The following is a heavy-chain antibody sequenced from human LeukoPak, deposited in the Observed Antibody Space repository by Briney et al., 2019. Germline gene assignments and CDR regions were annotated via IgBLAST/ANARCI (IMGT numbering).Heavy chain of an antibody. Sequence: GGSLRLSCAASGFTFSTYSMNWVRQAPGKGLEWLSFMTTSGNTIFYAESVKDRFTISRDNAKKSLYLQMNSLRDEDTAVYYCARVGGATAVTMYFEYWGQGTLVTVTS. J-gene: IGHJ4*02. CDR3: ARVGGATAVTMYFEY. CDR1: GFTFSTYS. CDR2: MTTSGNTI. V-gene: IGHV3-48*02. D-gene: IGHD1-26*01.